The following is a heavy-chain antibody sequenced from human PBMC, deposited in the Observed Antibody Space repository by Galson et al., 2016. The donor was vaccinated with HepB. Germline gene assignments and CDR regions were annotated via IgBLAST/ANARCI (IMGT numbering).Heavy chain of an antibody. CDR1: GFTVSSNS. D-gene: IGHD6-13*01. CDR2: ISNDGSDH. Sequence: SLRLSCAASGFTVSSNSMSWVRQAPGKGLEWVAVISNDGSDHHYADSVKGRFTISRDNSKNTLYLQMNSLRAEDTAVYYCAKDRWQEGSSWQFDYWGQGTLVTVSS. J-gene: IGHJ4*02. V-gene: IGHV3-30*18. CDR3: AKDRWQEGSSWQFDY.